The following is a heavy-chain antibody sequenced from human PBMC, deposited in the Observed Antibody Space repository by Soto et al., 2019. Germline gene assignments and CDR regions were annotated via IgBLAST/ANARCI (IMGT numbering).Heavy chain of an antibody. CDR3: ATPGGFGMDV. V-gene: IGHV5-51*01. D-gene: IGHD5-12*01. CDR1: GYNFATHW. CDR2: IFPGDAET. Sequence: GESLKISCHGSGYNFATHWIGWGRHKAGKGLEWMGIIFPGDAETRYSPSFQGHITISADKSISIAYLRWSSLKASDTGMYYCATPGGFGMDVWGQGTTVTVSS. J-gene: IGHJ6*02.